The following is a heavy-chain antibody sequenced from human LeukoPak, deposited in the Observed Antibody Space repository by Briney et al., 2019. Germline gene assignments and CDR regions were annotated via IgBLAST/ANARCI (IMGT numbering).Heavy chain of an antibody. CDR3: ARESRITLGRIDVDDGFDV. Sequence: GGSLRLSCAASGFTFSSYWMSWVRQAPGKGLEWVANIKQDGSVKYYVDSVKGRFTVSRDNAKKSLYLQMNSLRAEDTAVYYCARESRITLGRIDVDDGFDVWGQGTVVTVSS. J-gene: IGHJ3*01. CDR2: IKQDGSVK. CDR1: GFTFSSYW. V-gene: IGHV3-7*01. D-gene: IGHD5-24*01.